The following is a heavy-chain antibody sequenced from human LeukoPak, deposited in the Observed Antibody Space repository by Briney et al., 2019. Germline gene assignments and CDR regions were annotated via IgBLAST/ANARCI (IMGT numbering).Heavy chain of an antibody. CDR2: ISSIGSTI. Sequence: GGSLRLSCAASGFTFSSYDMSWVRQAPGKGLEWVSYISSIGSTIYYADSVKGRFTISRDNAKNSLYLQMNSLRAEDTAVYYCAELGITMIGGVWGKGTTVTISS. CDR3: AELGITMIGGV. CDR1: GFTFSSYD. V-gene: IGHV3-48*03. J-gene: IGHJ6*04. D-gene: IGHD3-10*02.